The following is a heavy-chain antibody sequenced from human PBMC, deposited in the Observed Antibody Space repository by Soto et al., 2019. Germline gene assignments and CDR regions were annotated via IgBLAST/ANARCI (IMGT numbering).Heavy chain of an antibody. J-gene: IGHJ4*02. V-gene: IGHV5-10-1*01. CDR3: ARQIYDSDTGPNFQYYFDS. Sequence: PGESLKISCKGSAYSFAGYFITLVRQKPGKGLEWMGRIDPSDSQTYYSPSFRGHVTISVTKSITTVFLQWSSLRASDTAMYYCARQIYDSDTGPNFQYYFDSWGQGTPVTVSS. CDR1: AYSFAGYF. CDR2: IDPSDSQT. D-gene: IGHD3-22*01.